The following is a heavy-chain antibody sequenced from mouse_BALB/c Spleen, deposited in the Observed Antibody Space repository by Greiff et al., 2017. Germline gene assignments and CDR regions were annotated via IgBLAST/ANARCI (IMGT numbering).Heavy chain of an antibody. CDR3: ARYRYYGSSYYAMDY. V-gene: IGHV1-69*02. CDR2: IDPSDSET. Sequence: QVQLQQSGPSLVKPGAPVKLSCKASGYTFTSYWMNWVKQRPGRGLEWIGRIDPSDSETHYNQKFKDKATLTVDKSSSTAYIQLSSLTSEDSAVYYCARYRYYGSSYYAMDYWGQGTSVTVSS. CDR1: GYTFTSYW. D-gene: IGHD1-1*01. J-gene: IGHJ4*01.